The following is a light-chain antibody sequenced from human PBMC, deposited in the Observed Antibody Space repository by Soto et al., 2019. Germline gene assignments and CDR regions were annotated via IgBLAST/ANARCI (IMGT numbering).Light chain of an antibody. V-gene: IGKV3-11*01. Sequence: EVVLTQSPATLSLSPGEGASLSCRASQTVTNLAWYQHKPGQAPRLLIYQASTRATGIPARFSGRGSGTDFTLSISSLEPEDFAVYYCQQYSSWLRSFGGGTKVEIK. CDR1: QTVTN. J-gene: IGKJ4*01. CDR2: QAS. CDR3: QQYSSWLRS.